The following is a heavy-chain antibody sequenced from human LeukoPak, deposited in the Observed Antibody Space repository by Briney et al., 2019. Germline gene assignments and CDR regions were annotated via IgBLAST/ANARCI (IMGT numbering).Heavy chain of an antibody. V-gene: IGHV3-30*03. CDR2: ISYDGSNK. D-gene: IGHD3-10*01. J-gene: IGHJ4*02. CDR1: GFTFSSYG. CDR3: ASSYYDSGSYYNY. Sequence: PGRSLRLSCAASGFTFSSYGMHWVRQAPGKGLEWVAVISYDGSNKYYADSVKGRFTISRDNSKNTLYLQMNSLRAEDTAVYYCASSYYDSGSYYNYWGQGTLVTVSS.